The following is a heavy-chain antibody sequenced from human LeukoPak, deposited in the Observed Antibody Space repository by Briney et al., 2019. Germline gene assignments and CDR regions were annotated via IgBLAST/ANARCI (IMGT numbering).Heavy chain of an antibody. V-gene: IGHV1-46*01. CDR1: GYTFTSYY. Sequence: ASVKVSFKASGYTFTSYYMHWVRQAPGQGLEWMGIINPSGGSTSYAQKFQGRVTMTRDTSTSTVYMELSSLRSEDTAVYYCARVPYYDFWSGYLPPGTYYYYGMDVWGQGTTVTVSS. CDR3: ARVPYYDFWSGYLPPGTYYYYGMDV. J-gene: IGHJ6*02. D-gene: IGHD3-3*01. CDR2: INPSGGST.